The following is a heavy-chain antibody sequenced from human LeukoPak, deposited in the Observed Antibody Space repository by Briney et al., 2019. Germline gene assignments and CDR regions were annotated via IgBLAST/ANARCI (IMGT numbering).Heavy chain of an antibody. CDR3: ARDIGGNFNWFDP. CDR2: ISYDGSNK. CDR1: GFTFSSYA. D-gene: IGHD4-23*01. J-gene: IGHJ5*02. V-gene: IGHV3-30*04. Sequence: GGSLRLSCAASGFTFSSYAMSWVRQAPGKGLEWVAVISYDGSNKYCADSVKGRFTISRDNSKNTLYLQMNSLRAEDTAVYYCARDIGGNFNWFDPWGQGTLVTVSS.